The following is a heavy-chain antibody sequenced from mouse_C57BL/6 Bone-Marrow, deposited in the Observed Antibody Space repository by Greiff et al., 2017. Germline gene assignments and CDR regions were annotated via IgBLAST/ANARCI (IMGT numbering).Heavy chain of an antibody. CDR2: IWSGGST. Sequence: QVQLKESGPGLVQPSQSLSITCTVSGFSLTSYGVHWVRQSPGKGLEWLGVIWSGGSTDYNAAFISRLSISKDNSKSQVFFKMNSLQADDTAIYYCARNYYGSSYETWFAYWGQGTLVTVSA. CDR3: ARNYYGSSYETWFAY. J-gene: IGHJ3*01. D-gene: IGHD1-1*01. V-gene: IGHV2-2*01. CDR1: GFSLTSYG.